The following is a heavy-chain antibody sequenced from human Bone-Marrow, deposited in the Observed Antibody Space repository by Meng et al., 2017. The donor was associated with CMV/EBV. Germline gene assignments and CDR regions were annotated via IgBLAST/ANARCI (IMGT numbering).Heavy chain of an antibody. CDR2: IYSGGST. V-gene: IGHV3-66*02. D-gene: IGHD3-22*01. CDR3: ARVITMIVVGFYYYGMDV. CDR1: GFTFSSYE. Sequence: GESLKISCAASGFTFSSYEMNWVRQAPGKGLEWVSVIYSGGSTYYADSVKGRFTISRDNSKNTLYLQMNSLRAEDTAVYYCARVITMIVVGFYYYGMDVWGQGTTVTVPS. J-gene: IGHJ6*02.